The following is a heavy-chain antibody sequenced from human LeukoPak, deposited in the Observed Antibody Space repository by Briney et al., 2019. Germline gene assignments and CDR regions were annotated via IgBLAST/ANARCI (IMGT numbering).Heavy chain of an antibody. D-gene: IGHD1-26*01. J-gene: IGHJ3*02. CDR2: IYYSGST. V-gene: IGHV4-61*08. CDR1: GGSISSGGYS. Sequence: ASETLSLTCAVSGGSISSGGYSWSWIRQAPGKGLEWIGRIYYSGSTNYNPSLKSRVTISVDTSKNQFSLKLSSVTAADTAVYYCARVGDSGSYYSAFDIWGQGTMVTVSS. CDR3: ARVGDSGSYYSAFDI.